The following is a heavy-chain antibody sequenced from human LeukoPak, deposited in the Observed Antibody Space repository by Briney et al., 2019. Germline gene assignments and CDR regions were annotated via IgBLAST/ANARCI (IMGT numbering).Heavy chain of an antibody. J-gene: IGHJ6*03. CDR1: GYTFTGIG. D-gene: IGHD3-16*02. V-gene: IGHV1-18*01. CDR2: ISTYYGDT. CDR3: ARANRYYDYVWGSYRPLYMDV. Sequence: ASVKVSCKTSGYTFTGIGISWVRQAPGQGLEWMGWISTYYGDTYFAEKFQGRVTMTRDMSTSTVYMELSSLRSEDTAVYYCARANRYYDYVWGSYRPLYMDVWGKGTTVTVSS.